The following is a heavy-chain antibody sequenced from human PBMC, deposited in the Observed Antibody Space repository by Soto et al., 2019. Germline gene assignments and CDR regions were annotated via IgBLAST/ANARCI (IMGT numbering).Heavy chain of an antibody. J-gene: IGHJ4*02. CDR1: GYTFTSYG. CDR2: ISAYNGNT. CDR3: ARDRLIAVTGLLRN. V-gene: IGHV1-18*01. Sequence: ASVKVSCKASGYTFTSYGISWVRQAPGQGLEWMGWISAYNGNTNYAQKLQGRVTMTTDTSTSTAYMELRSLSSDDTAVYYCARDRLIAVTGLLRNWGQGTLVTVSS. D-gene: IGHD6-19*01.